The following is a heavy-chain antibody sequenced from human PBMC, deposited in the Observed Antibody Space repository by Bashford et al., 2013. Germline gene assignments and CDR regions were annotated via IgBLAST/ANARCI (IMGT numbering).Heavy chain of an antibody. D-gene: IGHD3-16*01. Sequence: WVRQAPGQGPEWMGWMNPNSGNRGYAQKFQGRVTLTRDTSISTAYMELSSLRSEDTAVYYCARRGTYYYNGLDVWGQGTTVTVSS. CDR2: MNPNSGNR. J-gene: IGHJ6*02. V-gene: IGHV1-8*01. CDR3: ARRGTYYYNGLDV.